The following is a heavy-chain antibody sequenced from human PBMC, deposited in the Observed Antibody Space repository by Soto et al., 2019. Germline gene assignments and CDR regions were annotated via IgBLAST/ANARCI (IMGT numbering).Heavy chain of an antibody. V-gene: IGHV3-74*01. CDR3: VRDRPNNCFAS. CDR1: GFTFTDHW. CDR2: VSNDGGTT. J-gene: IGHJ5*01. Sequence: EVQVAESGGGLVQPGGSLRLSCAASGFTFTDHWMHWVRQGPGKGLEWVARVSNDGGTTTYADFVKGRVTISRDNAKKTVYLQMNSLRAEDTAVYYGVRDRPNNCFASWGQRALVTVSS.